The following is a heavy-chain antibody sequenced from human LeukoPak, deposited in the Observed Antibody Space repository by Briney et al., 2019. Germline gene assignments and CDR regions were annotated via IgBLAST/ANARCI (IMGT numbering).Heavy chain of an antibody. J-gene: IGHJ3*02. CDR1: GGSFSGYY. CDR2: INHSGST. Sequence: SETLSLTCAVYGGSFSGYYWSWIRQPPGKGLEWIGEINHSGSTNYNPSLKSRVTISVDTSKNQFSLKLSSVTAADTAVYYCARDRRYSSSWYLSDDAFDIWGQGTMVTVSS. CDR3: ARDRRYSSSWYLSDDAFDI. V-gene: IGHV4-34*01. D-gene: IGHD6-13*01.